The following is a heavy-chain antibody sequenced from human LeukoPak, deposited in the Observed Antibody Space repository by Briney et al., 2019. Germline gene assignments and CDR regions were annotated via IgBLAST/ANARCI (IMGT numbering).Heavy chain of an antibody. J-gene: IGHJ4*02. CDR3: ARGWGAAAATPRGY. V-gene: IGHV3-21*01. Sequence: GGSLRLSCAASGFTLSSYSMNWVRQAPGKGLECVSSISSSSSYIYYADSVKGRFTISRDNAKNSLYLQMNSLRAEDTAVYYCARGWGAAAATPRGYWGQGTLVTVSS. CDR2: ISSSSSYI. CDR1: GFTLSSYS. D-gene: IGHD6-13*01.